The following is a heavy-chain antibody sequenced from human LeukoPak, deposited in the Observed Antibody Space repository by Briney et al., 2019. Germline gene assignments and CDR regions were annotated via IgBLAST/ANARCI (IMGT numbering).Heavy chain of an antibody. V-gene: IGHV4-4*07. CDR1: DRSVSRYY. D-gene: IGHD6-13*01. CDR3: ASSGSSRYENWLDP. Sequence: PSETLSLTCTVSDRSVSRYYWNWLRQPAGKGLEWVGRIYTSGSTNYNPSLKSRVSMSVDTSKNQFSLKLSSVTAADTAVYYCASSGSSRYENWLDPWGPGTLVTVSS. J-gene: IGHJ5*02. CDR2: IYTSGST.